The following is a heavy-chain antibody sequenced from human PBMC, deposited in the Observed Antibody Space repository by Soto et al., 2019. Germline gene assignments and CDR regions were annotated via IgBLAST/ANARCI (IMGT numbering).Heavy chain of an antibody. D-gene: IGHD3-10*01. Sequence: SETLSLTCTVSGGSISSDDYYWSWIRQPPGKGLEWIGYIYYSGSTYYNPSLKSRVTISVDTSKNQFSLKLSSVTAADTAVYYCAREETQNYYYGSGSYSYWGQGTLVTVSS. CDR1: GGSISSDDYY. CDR2: IYYSGST. CDR3: AREETQNYYYGSGSYSY. V-gene: IGHV4-30-4*01. J-gene: IGHJ4*02.